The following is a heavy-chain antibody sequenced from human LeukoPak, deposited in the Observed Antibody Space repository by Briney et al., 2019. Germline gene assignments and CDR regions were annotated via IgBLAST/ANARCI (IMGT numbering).Heavy chain of an antibody. Sequence: GGSLRLSCAASGFTFSYYWMSWVRQAPGKGLEWVANIKQDGSEKYYVDSVKGRFTISRDNAKNSLYLQMNSLRAEDTAVYYCAREYSSSGYLDYWGQGTLVTVSS. CDR1: GFTFSYYW. J-gene: IGHJ4*02. V-gene: IGHV3-7*01. D-gene: IGHD6-13*01. CDR2: IKQDGSEK. CDR3: AREYSSSGYLDY.